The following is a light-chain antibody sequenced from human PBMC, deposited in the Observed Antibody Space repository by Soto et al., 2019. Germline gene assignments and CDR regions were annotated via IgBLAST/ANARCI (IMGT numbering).Light chain of an antibody. CDR2: EVT. CDR3: SAHTSTSTWV. Sequence: QSALTQPPSVSGSPGQSVTISCTGTSSDIGFYNYVSWYQQPPGTAPKLIIYEVTNRPSGVPDRFSGSKSGNTASLTISGLQAEDEADYYCSAHTSTSTWVFGGGTKLTVL. CDR1: SSDIGFYNY. V-gene: IGLV2-18*02. J-gene: IGLJ3*02.